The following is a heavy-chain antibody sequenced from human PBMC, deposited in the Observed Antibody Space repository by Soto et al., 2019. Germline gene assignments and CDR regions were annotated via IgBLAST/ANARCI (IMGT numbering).Heavy chain of an antibody. CDR1: GDSVSSNSAA. CDR2: TYYRSKWYN. CDR3: ARGLTIFGVVSCAFDL. D-gene: IGHD3-3*01. J-gene: IGHJ3*01. V-gene: IGHV6-1*01. Sequence: PSQTLSLTCAISGDSVSSNSAAWNWIRQSPSRGLEWLGRTYYRSKWYNDYAVSVKSRITINPDTSKNQFSLQLNSVTPEDTAVYYCARGLTIFGVVSCAFDLWGQGTMVTVSS.